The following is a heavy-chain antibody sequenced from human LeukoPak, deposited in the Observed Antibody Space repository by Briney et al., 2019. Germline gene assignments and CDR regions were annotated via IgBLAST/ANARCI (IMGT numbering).Heavy chain of an antibody. J-gene: IGHJ4*02. CDR1: RFTFRDHF. D-gene: IGHD4-17*01. CDR3: ATAPTEDGDGSSPGY. Sequence: KTGGSLRLSCAASRFTFRDHFMSWIRQPPGKGLESVSYISSSGSDTYYSDSVKGRFTVSRDNAKNSLFLQMNSLRAEDTAVYYCATAPTEDGDGSSPGYWGQGTLVTVSS. CDR2: ISSSGSDT. V-gene: IGHV3-11*04.